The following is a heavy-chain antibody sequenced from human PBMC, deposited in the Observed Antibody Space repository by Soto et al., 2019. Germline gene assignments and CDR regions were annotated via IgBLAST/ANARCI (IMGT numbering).Heavy chain of an antibody. Sequence: PSETLSLTCTVSGGSISSYYWSWIRQPPGKGLERIGYIYYSGSTNYNPSLKSRVTISVDTSKNQFSLKLSSVTAADTAVYYCARGAXYGAGTVPYYYYYGMDVWGQGTTVTVSS. CDR2: IYYSGST. CDR1: GGSISSYY. CDR3: ARGAXYGAGTVPYYYYYGMDV. D-gene: IGHD3-10*01. V-gene: IGHV4-59*01. J-gene: IGHJ6*02.